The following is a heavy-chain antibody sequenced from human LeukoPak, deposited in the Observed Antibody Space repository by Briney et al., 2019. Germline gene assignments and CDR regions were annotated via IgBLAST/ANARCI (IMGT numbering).Heavy chain of an antibody. CDR3: ARRLCGGDCWYYYFDY. J-gene: IGHJ4*02. D-gene: IGHD2-21*02. V-gene: IGHV5-51*01. Sequence: GESLKISCKGSGYSFTSYWIGWVRRMPGKGLEWMGIIYPGDSDTRYSPSFQGQVTISADKSISTAYLQWSSLKASDTAMYYCARRLCGGDCWYYYFDYWGQGTLVTVSS. CDR2: IYPGDSDT. CDR1: GYSFTSYW.